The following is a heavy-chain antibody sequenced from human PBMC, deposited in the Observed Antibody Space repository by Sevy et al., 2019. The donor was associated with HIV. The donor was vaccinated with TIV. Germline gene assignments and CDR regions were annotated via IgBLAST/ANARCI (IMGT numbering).Heavy chain of an antibody. CDR3: ARRSSGWYEDHYYYYMDV. Sequence: SETLSLTCPVSGGSISSYYWSWIRHPPGKGLEWIGYIYSSGSTNYNPSLKGRVTISVDTSKNQFALKLRSVTAADTAVYYCARRSSGWYEDHYYYYMDVWGKGTTVTVSS. CDR2: IYSSGST. D-gene: IGHD6-19*01. CDR1: GGSISSYY. V-gene: IGHV4-59*12. J-gene: IGHJ6*03.